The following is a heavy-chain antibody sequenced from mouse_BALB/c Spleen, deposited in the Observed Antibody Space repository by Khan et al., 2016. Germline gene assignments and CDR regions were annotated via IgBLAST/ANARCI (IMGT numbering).Heavy chain of an antibody. J-gene: IGHJ4*01. Sequence: EVKLLESGPGLVKPSQSLSLTCTVTGYSITSDYAWNWLRQFPGNKLEWMGYISYRGRNCNNPSLKSRISITRDTSKHQFLLQLNSLTTEDTATYYCARVGNMRSHDAMDCWGQGTAVTVSS. CDR1: GYSITSDYA. CDR3: ARVGNMRSHDAMDC. D-gene: IGHD2-3*01. V-gene: IGHV3-2*02. CDR2: ISYRGRN.